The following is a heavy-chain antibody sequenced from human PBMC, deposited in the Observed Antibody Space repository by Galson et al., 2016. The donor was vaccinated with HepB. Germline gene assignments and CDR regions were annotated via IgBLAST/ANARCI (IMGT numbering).Heavy chain of an antibody. D-gene: IGHD5-24*01. J-gene: IGHJ2*01. CDR3: QRDGGNPRRYLDL. Sequence: SLRLSCAASGFTFRNHAMSWVRQAPGKGLEWILGLTGRGDTTYYADSVTGRFTISRDNSKNTLHLQLSSLRVEDTAIHYWQRDGGNPRRYLDLRGRGHLVVVSS. V-gene: IGHV3-23*01. CDR1: GFTFRNHA. CDR2: LTGRGDTT.